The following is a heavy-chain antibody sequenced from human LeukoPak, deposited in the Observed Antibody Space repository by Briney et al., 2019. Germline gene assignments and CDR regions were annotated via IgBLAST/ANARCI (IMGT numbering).Heavy chain of an antibody. J-gene: IGHJ4*02. D-gene: IGHD5-12*01. V-gene: IGHV3-30*03. CDR1: GFTVSDYG. CDR2: MSNYGGNQ. Sequence: GGSLRLSCAVSGFTVSDYGIHWVRQAPGKGLEWVAAMSNYGGNQYYAASVKGRVTVSRDDSKNTLFLQMDSLRVEDTAVYYCAREGYNAYGLDYWGQGTLVTVSS. CDR3: AREGYNAYGLDY.